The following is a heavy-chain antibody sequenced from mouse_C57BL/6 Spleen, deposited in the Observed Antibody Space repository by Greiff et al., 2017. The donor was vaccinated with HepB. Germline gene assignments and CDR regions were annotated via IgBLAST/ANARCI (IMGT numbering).Heavy chain of an antibody. J-gene: IGHJ2*01. Sequence: VQLQQSGPELVKPGASVKISCKASGYSLTGYYMNWVKQSPEKSLEWIGEINPSTGGTTYNQKFKAKATLTVDKSSSTAYMQLKSLTSEDSAVYYCARSDDGYYYFDYWGQGTTLTVSS. CDR3: ARSDDGYYYFDY. D-gene: IGHD2-3*01. CDR2: INPSTGGT. V-gene: IGHV1-42*01. CDR1: GYSLTGYY.